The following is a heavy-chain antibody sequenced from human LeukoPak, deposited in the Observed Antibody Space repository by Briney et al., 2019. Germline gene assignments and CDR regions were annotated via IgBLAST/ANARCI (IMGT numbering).Heavy chain of an antibody. CDR3: ARDNMVRGVIQYYYYGMDV. J-gene: IGHJ6*02. CDR1: GGSISSYY. Sequence: PSETLSLTCTVSGGSISSYYWSWIRQPAGKGLEWIGRIYTSGSTNYNPSLKSRVTMSVDTSKNQFSLKLSSVTAADTAVYYCARDNMVRGVIQYYYYGMDVWGQGTTVTVSS. CDR2: IYTSGST. D-gene: IGHD3-10*01. V-gene: IGHV4-4*07.